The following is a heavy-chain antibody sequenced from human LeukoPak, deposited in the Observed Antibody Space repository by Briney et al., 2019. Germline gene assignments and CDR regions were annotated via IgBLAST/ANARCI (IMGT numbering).Heavy chain of an antibody. Sequence: RSGRSLRLSWVASGFSFSNSAMNWVRQAPRKGLEWVAIITGSGVHTYYADPVKGRLTISTDNSKGTLYLQMNSLTAEDTAVYYCAKEWRWGDTAVHYYGLNVWGQGTTVTVSS. J-gene: IGHJ6*02. CDR1: GFSFSNSA. V-gene: IGHV3-23*01. CDR2: ITGSGVHT. D-gene: IGHD4-11*01. CDR3: AKEWRWGDTAVHYYGLNV.